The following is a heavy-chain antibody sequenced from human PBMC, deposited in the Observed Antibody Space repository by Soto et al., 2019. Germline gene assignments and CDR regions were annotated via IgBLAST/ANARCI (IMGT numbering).Heavy chain of an antibody. Sequence: GGSLRLSCAASGFTFRSFGMNWVRQAPGKGLEWVSSISSSSHNIYYADSVKGRFTISRDYAKNSLYLQMNSLRAGDTAVYYCARESRLDTFDIWGHGIMVTVSS. CDR3: ARESRLDTFDI. D-gene: IGHD6-25*01. CDR1: GFTFRSFG. V-gene: IGHV3-21*01. CDR2: ISSSSHNI. J-gene: IGHJ3*02.